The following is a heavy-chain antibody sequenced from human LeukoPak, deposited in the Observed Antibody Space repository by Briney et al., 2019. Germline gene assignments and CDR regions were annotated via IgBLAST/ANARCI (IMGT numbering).Heavy chain of an antibody. CDR1: GGPISSYH. D-gene: IGHD3-16*01. J-gene: IGHJ4*02. Sequence: ASETLSLTCTVSGGPISSYHWSWIRQPPGKGLEWIGYIYYSGSTNYNPSLKSRVTISVDTSKNQFSLKLSSVTAADTAVYYCARGLNRYYFDYWGQGTLVTVSS. V-gene: IGHV4-59*01. CDR2: IYYSGST. CDR3: ARGLNRYYFDY.